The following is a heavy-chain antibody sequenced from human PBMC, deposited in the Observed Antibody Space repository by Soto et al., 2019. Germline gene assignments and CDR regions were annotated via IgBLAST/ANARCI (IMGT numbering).Heavy chain of an antibody. D-gene: IGHD4-17*01. Sequence: EVRLVESGGGLDQPGGSLRLSCAASGVTVGNNYMSWVRQAPGMGLEWVSVTYNRGDTRYADPERGRFTMTRDSTKNTVYLHMDSVRAEDTAVYFCARNVPVTALGYWGGGSLVTDSS. V-gene: IGHV3-66*01. J-gene: IGHJ4*02. CDR3: ARNVPVTALGY. CDR1: GVTVGNNY. CDR2: TYNRGDT.